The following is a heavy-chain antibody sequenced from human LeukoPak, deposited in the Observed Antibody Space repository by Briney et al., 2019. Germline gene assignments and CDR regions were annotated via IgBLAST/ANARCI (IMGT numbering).Heavy chain of an antibody. CDR1: GFTFSSYG. D-gene: IGHD5-18*01. V-gene: IGHV3-30*02. Sequence: GGSLRLSCAASGFTFSSYGMHWVRQAPGKGLEWVAFIRYDGSNKYYADSVKGQFTISRDNSKNTLYLQMNSLRAEDTAVYYCAKDGGYSYGYPVFDYWGQGTLVTVSS. CDR2: IRYDGSNK. CDR3: AKDGGYSYGYPVFDY. J-gene: IGHJ4*02.